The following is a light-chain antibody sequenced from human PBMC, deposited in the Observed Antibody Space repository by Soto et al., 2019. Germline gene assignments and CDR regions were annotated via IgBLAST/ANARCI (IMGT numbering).Light chain of an antibody. J-gene: IGKJ5*01. Sequence: DIQMTPSPSSLSASVGDRVTITCRASQDISVYLAWYQQKPGKVPKLLIYSASTLQSGVPSRFSGSGSGTDFTLTISSLQAEDVAIYYCQKFNTAPLTFGHGTRLEIK. CDR1: QDISVY. CDR3: QKFNTAPLT. V-gene: IGKV1-27*01. CDR2: SAS.